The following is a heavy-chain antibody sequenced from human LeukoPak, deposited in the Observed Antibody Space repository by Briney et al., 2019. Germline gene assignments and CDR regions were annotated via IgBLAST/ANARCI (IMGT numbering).Heavy chain of an antibody. D-gene: IGHD6-19*01. CDR3: ARRSGIAVAGAFDY. V-gene: IGHV3-23*01. CDR2: ISGSGDST. Sequence: AEGSLRLSCAASGFTFSNYAMRWVRQAPGKGLEWVSGISGSGDSTYYADSVKGRFTISRDNSKNTLYLQMNSLRAEDTAVYYCARRSGIAVAGAFDYWGQGTLVTVSS. J-gene: IGHJ4*02. CDR1: GFTFSNYA.